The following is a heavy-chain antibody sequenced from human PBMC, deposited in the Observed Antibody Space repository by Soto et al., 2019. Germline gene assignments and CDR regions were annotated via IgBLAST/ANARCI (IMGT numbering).Heavy chain of an antibody. CDR1: GYTFTSYG. D-gene: IGHD3-9*01. J-gene: IGHJ6*02. CDR3: ARVICPNLRYFDWLLGYDGMDV. CDR2: ISAYNGNT. Sequence: QVQLVQSGAEVKKPGASVKVSCKASGYTFTSYGISWVRQAPGQGLEWMGWISAYNGNTNYAQKLQGRVTMTTDTVTSTADMELRSLRSDDTAVYYGARVICPNLRYFDWLLGYDGMDVWGQGTTVTVSS. V-gene: IGHV1-18*01.